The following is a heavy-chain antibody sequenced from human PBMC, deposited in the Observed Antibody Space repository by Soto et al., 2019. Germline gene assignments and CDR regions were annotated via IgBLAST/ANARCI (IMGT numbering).Heavy chain of an antibody. V-gene: IGHV6-1*01. Sequence: SPTLSLTCAISGDSVSSNSAAWNWISQSPSRGLEWLGRTYYRSKWYNDYAVSVKSRITINPDTSKNQFSLQLNSVTPEDTAVHYCARDERSRGAEYFQHCGQGTLGTASS. CDR3: ARDERSRGAEYFQH. D-gene: IGHD1-1*01. CDR1: GDSVSSNSAA. CDR2: TYYRSKWYN. J-gene: IGHJ1*01.